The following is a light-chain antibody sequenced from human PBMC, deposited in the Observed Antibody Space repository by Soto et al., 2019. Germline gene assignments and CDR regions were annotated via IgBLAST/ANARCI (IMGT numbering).Light chain of an antibody. CDR3: QQSYATAAWT. CDR1: QSISTY. Sequence: DIQVTQSPSSLSASVGDRVNMTCRASQSISTYLNWYQHKVGKAPNLLIYSISTLHSGVPSRFXGSRSGTDYTLTINSLQPEDSATYYCQQSYATAAWTFGQGTKVEIK. J-gene: IGKJ1*01. CDR2: SIS. V-gene: IGKV1-39*01.